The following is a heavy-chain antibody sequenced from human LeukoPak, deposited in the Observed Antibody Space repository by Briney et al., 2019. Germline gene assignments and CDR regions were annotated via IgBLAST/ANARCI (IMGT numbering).Heavy chain of an antibody. Sequence: ASVKVSCKASGGTFSSYAISWVRQAPGQGLEWMGGIIPIFGTAIYAQKFQGRVTITTDESTSTAYMELSSLRSEDTAVYYCACSYGYSYGSGNYYYYMDVWGKGTTVTVSS. V-gene: IGHV1-69*05. J-gene: IGHJ6*03. D-gene: IGHD5-18*01. CDR2: IIPIFGTA. CDR1: GGTFSSYA. CDR3: ACSYGYSYGSGNYYYYMDV.